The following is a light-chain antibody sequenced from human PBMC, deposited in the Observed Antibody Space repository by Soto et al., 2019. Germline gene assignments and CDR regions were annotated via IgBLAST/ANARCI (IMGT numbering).Light chain of an antibody. CDR2: RAS. CDR3: HQQGGSPET. J-gene: IGKJ1*01. CDR1: QSLSNSE. Sequence: DIELTQAPGTLSLSPVERDTLCGRPSQSLSNSELAWYQQKPGQAPRLLIFRASNKATGIPDRFSGSGSGTEGILTISGLEPEDAGIYHGHQQGGSPETFGQGTKVDIK. V-gene: IGKV3-20*01.